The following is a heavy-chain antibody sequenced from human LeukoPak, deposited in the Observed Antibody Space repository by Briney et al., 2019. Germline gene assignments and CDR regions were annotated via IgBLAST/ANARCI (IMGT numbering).Heavy chain of an antibody. CDR1: GGSTSSYY. J-gene: IGHJ4*02. V-gene: IGHV4-59*01. Sequence: SETLSLTCTVSGGSTSSYYWSWIRQPPGKGLEWIGYIYSSGSTNYNPSLKSRVTISVDTSRNQFSLRLSSVTAADTAVYYCARANVVTAIDYWGQGTLVTVSS. CDR2: IYSSGST. D-gene: IGHD2-21*02. CDR3: ARANVVTAIDY.